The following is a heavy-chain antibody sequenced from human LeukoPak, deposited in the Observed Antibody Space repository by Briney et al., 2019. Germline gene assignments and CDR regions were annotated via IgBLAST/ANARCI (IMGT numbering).Heavy chain of an antibody. CDR2: IYTSGST. V-gene: IGHV4-4*07. J-gene: IGHJ5*02. CDR1: GGSISSYY. D-gene: IGHD3-10*01. CDR3: AREKAEDSGSLYGKWVDP. Sequence: SETLSLTCTVSGGSISSYYWSWIRQPAGKGLEWIGRIYTSGSTNYNPSLKSRVTMSVDTSKNQFSLKLSSVTAADTAVYYCAREKAEDSGSLYGKWVDPWGQGTLVTVSS.